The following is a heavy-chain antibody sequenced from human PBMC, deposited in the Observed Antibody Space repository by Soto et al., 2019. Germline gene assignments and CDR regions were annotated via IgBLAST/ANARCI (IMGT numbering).Heavy chain of an antibody. D-gene: IGHD3-3*01. V-gene: IGHV4-34*01. J-gene: IGHJ4*02. CDR1: GGSFSGYY. CDR3: ASLRYDFWSGYRYYFDY. CDR2: INHSGST. Sequence: SETLSLTCAVYGGSFSGYYWSWIRQPPGKGLEWIGEINHSGSTNYNPSLKSRVTISVDTSKNQFSLKLSSVTAADTAVYYCASLRYDFWSGYRYYFDYWGQGTLVTVSS.